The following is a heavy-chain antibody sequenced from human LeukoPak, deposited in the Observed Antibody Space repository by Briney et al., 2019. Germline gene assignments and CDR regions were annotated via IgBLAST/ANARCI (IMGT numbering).Heavy chain of an antibody. CDR1: GGSISSGGYY. V-gene: IGHV4-31*03. D-gene: IGHD3-3*02. CDR2: IYYSGST. Sequence: PSETLSLTCTVSGGSISSGGYYWRWIRQHPGKGLEWIGYIYYSGSTYYNPSLKSRVTISVDTSKNQFSLKLSSVTAADTAVYYCARAIGIGYFDYWGQGTLVTVSS. J-gene: IGHJ4*02. CDR3: ARAIGIGYFDY.